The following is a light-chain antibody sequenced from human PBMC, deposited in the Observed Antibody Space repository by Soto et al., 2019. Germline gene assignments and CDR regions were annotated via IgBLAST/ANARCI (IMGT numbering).Light chain of an antibody. CDR2: SAS. CDR3: QQGYAFPGT. V-gene: IGKV1-39*01. CDR1: QSIGTN. Sequence: DIQMTQSPSSLSASVGDRVTITCRASQSIGTNVNWYQQKLGKAPELLIYSASSLETGVPPRFSGSGSGSDFTLTINSVQPEDVAPFYCQQGYAFPGTFGQGTQVQIK. J-gene: IGKJ2*01.